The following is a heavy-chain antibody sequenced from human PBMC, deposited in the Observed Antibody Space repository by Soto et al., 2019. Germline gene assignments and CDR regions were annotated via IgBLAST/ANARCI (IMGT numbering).Heavy chain of an antibody. Sequence: HGESLKISCNGSGYSFTSYWIGWVRQMPWKGLEWMGIIYPGDSDTRYSPSFQGQVTISADKSISTAYLQWSSLKASDTAMYYCARSQYYYDSSGYYGPGGDYYYGMDVWGQGTTVTVSS. V-gene: IGHV5-51*01. CDR1: GYSFTSYW. D-gene: IGHD3-22*01. CDR2: IYPGDSDT. CDR3: ARSQYYYDSSGYYGPGGDYYYGMDV. J-gene: IGHJ6*02.